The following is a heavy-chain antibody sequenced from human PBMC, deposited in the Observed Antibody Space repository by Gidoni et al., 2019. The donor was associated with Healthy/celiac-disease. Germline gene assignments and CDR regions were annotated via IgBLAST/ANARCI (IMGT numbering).Heavy chain of an antibody. Sequence: DVQLVESGGGLVQPVRSLRLSCAASGFTFAAYAMHWVRQAPGKGLEWVSGISGNSGSIGYADSVKGRFTISRDNAKNSLYLQMNSLRAEDTALYYCAKDGDGEDYGSGSSYIDYWGQGTLGTVSS. CDR3: AKDGDGEDYGSGSSYIDY. D-gene: IGHD3-10*01. CDR1: GFTFAAYA. J-gene: IGHJ4*02. V-gene: IGHV3-9*01. CDR2: ISGNSGSI.